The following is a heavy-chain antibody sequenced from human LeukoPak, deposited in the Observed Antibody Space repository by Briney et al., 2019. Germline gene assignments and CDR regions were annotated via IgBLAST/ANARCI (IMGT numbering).Heavy chain of an antibody. Sequence: GGSLRLSCAASGFTFDDYAMHWVRQAPGKGLEWVSLISWDGGSTYYADSVKGRFTISRDNSKNSLYLQMNSLSAEDTALYYCAKDISFDFTSMDVWGKGTTVTVSS. D-gene: IGHD3-9*01. CDR3: AKDISFDFTSMDV. CDR2: ISWDGGST. V-gene: IGHV3-43D*03. CDR1: GFTFDDYA. J-gene: IGHJ6*04.